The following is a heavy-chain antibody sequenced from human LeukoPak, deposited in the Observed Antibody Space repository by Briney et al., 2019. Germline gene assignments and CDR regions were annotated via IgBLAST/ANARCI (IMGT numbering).Heavy chain of an antibody. CDR2: INWNGGSI. Sequence: PGRSLRLSCAASGFTFDDYAMHWVRQDPGKGLEWVSTINWNGGSIAYADSVKGRFTISRDNSKNSLYLQMSSLRPDDTALYYCARDGTAGHTYSWIDYWGQGTLVTVSS. CDR1: GFTFDDYA. V-gene: IGHV3-9*01. J-gene: IGHJ4*02. D-gene: IGHD4-11*01. CDR3: ARDGTAGHTYSWIDY.